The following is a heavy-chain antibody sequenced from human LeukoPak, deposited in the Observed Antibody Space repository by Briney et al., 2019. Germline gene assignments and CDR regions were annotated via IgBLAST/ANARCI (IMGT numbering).Heavy chain of an antibody. CDR2: INPSGGST. D-gene: IGHD1-26*01. CDR3: TRDSRWELPRDY. Sequence: GASVKVSCKASGYTFTGYYMHWVRQAPGQGLEWMGIINPSGGSTSYAQKFQGRVTMTRDTSTSTVYMELSSLRSEDTAVYYCTRDSRWELPRDYWGQGTLVTVSS. CDR1: GYTFTGYY. J-gene: IGHJ4*02. V-gene: IGHV1-46*01.